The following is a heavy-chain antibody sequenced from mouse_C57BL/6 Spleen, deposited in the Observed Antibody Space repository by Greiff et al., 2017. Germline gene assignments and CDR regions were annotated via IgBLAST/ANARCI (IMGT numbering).Heavy chain of an antibody. D-gene: IGHD1-3*01. CDR3: ARSGPYWYFDV. CDR2: ISSGSSTI. CDR1: GFTFSDYG. J-gene: IGHJ1*03. V-gene: IGHV5-17*01. Sequence: EVQLVESGGGLVKPGGSLKLSCAASGFTFSDYGMHWVRQAPEKGLEWVGYISSGSSTIYYADTVKGRFTISRDNAKNTLFLQMTSLRSEDTAMYYCARSGPYWYFDVWGTGTTVTVSS.